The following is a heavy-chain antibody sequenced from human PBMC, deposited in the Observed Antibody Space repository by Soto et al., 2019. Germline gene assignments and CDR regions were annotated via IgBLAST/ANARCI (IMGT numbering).Heavy chain of an antibody. J-gene: IGHJ4*02. CDR2: IDPSDSYT. CDR3: ARRAIMPTKPTDY. Sequence: PGESLKISCKGSGYSFNRFWINWVRQKPGKGLEWIGRIDPSDSYTDYSPSFQGHVTISVDKSANTAYLQWNSLKTLDIAMYYCARRAIMPTKPTDYWGKGTQVTVSS. CDR1: GYSFNRFW. V-gene: IGHV5-10-1*01. D-gene: IGHD5-12*01.